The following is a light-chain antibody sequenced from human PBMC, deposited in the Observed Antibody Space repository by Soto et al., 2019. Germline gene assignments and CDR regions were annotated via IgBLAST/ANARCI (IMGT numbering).Light chain of an antibody. CDR3: QQRSSWPRT. CDR2: DAS. Sequence: EIVLTQSPATLSSSPGERATLSCRASQSLNSCLAWYQQKPGQAPRLLIYDASNRASGIPARFSGSGSGTDFTLTISSLEPEDFAVYYCQQRSSWPRTFGQGTKVEIK. CDR1: QSLNSC. V-gene: IGKV3-11*01. J-gene: IGKJ1*01.